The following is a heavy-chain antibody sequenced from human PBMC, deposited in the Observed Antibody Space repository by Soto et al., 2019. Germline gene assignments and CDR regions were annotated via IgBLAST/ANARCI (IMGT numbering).Heavy chain of an antibody. CDR2: INHSGST. J-gene: IGHJ6*02. D-gene: IGHD3-10*01. CDR1: GGSFSGYY. V-gene: IGHV4-34*01. CDR3: ARHSRRGSAYYYGMDV. Sequence: PSETLSLTCAVYGGSFSGYYWSWIRQPPGKGLEWIGEINHSGSTNYNPSLKSRVTISADKSLRTAYLRFSSLKASDSAIYYCARHSRRGSAYYYGMDVWGQGTTVTSP.